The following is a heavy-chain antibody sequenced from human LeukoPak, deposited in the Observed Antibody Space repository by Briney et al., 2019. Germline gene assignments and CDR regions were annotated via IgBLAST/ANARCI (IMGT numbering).Heavy chain of an antibody. CDR3: ARDHMATTPPALGGDY. D-gene: IGHD5-24*01. V-gene: IGHV4-30-2*01. CDR2: IYHSGST. CDR1: GGSISSGGYY. J-gene: IGHJ4*02. Sequence: TTSQTLSLTCTVSGGSISSGGYYWSWFRQPPGKGLEWIGYIYHSGSTYYNPSLKSRVTISVDRSKNQFSLKLSSVTAADTAVYYCARDHMATTPPALGGDYWGQGTLVTVSS.